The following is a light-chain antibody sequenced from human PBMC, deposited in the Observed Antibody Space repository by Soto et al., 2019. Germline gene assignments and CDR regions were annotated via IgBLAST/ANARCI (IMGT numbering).Light chain of an antibody. CDR2: SSS. J-gene: IGLJ3*02. Sequence: QSVLTQPPSASVTPGQRVTVSCSGSNSNIGRNHVYWYQQLPGTAPKLLIYSSSERPSGVPDRFSGSKSGTSASLAISGLRSDDEADYYCATWDDSLNWVFGGGTKLTVL. CDR3: ATWDDSLNWV. CDR1: NSNIGRNH. V-gene: IGLV1-47*01.